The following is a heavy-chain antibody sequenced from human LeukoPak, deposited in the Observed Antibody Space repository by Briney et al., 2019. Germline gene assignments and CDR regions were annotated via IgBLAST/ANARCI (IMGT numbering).Heavy chain of an antibody. D-gene: IGHD3-10*01. CDR3: TTDPFVYGSGSYPPRYYYYYGMDV. CDR1: GFTFSNAW. J-gene: IGHJ6*02. V-gene: IGHV3-15*01. Sequence: KTGGSLRLSCAASGFTFSNAWMSWVRQAPGKGLEWVGRIKSKTDGGTTDYAAPVKGRFTISRDDSKNTLYLQMNSLKTEDTAVYYCTTDPFVYGSGSYPPRYYYYYGMDVWGQGTTVTVSS. CDR2: IKSKTDGGTT.